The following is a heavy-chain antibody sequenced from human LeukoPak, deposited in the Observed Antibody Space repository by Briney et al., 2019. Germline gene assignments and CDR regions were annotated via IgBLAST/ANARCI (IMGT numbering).Heavy chain of an antibody. CDR3: ATVITIFGVVWSGYFDY. D-gene: IGHD3-3*01. Sequence: ASVKVSCKVSGYTLTELSMHWVRQAPGKGLEWMGGFDPEDGETIYAQKFQGRVTMTEDTSTDTAYMELSSLRSEDTAVYYCATVITIFGVVWSGYFDYWGQGTLVTVSS. J-gene: IGHJ4*02. CDR1: GYTLTELS. V-gene: IGHV1-24*01. CDR2: FDPEDGET.